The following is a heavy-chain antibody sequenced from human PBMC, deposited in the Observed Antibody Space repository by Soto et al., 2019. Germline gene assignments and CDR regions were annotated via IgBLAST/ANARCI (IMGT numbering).Heavy chain of an antibody. V-gene: IGHV1-18*01. Sequence: QVQLVQSGAEVKKPGASVKVSCKASGYTFTSYGISWVRQAPGQGLEWMGWISAYNGNTNYAQKLQGRVTMTTDTXTXXAYMELRSRRSDDTAVYYCARVNHEWELIPYAFDIWGQGTMVTVSS. D-gene: IGHD1-26*01. CDR2: ISAYNGNT. CDR3: ARVNHEWELIPYAFDI. CDR1: GYTFTSYG. J-gene: IGHJ3*02.